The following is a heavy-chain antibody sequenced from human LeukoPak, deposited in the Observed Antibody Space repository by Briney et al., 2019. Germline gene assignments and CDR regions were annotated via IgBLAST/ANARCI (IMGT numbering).Heavy chain of an antibody. J-gene: IGHJ4*02. D-gene: IGHD6-19*01. CDR2: ISYDGSNK. CDR3: AGKIAVAAFDY. V-gene: IGHV3-30*04. CDR1: GFTFSSYA. Sequence: PGGSLRLSRAASGFTFSSYAMHWVRQAPGKGLEWVAVISYDGSNKYYADSVKGRFTISRDNSKNTLYLQMNSLRAEDTAVYYCAGKIAVAAFDYWGQGTLVTVSS.